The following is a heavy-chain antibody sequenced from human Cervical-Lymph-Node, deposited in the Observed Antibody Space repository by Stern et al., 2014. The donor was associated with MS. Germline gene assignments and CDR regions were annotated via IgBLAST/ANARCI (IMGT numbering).Heavy chain of an antibody. CDR1: GYTFTKYW. CDR2: IYPDDSDT. Sequence: EMQLVESGAEVKKPGESLKISCEASGYTFTKYWIGWVRQMPGKGLEWMGIIYPDDSDTRYSPSFQGQVTISADKSISTAYLQWSSLKASDTAMYYCARGYCNGGSCYSEYFQHWGQGTLVTVSS. V-gene: IGHV5-51*03. CDR3: ARGYCNGGSCYSEYFQH. J-gene: IGHJ1*01. D-gene: IGHD2-15*01.